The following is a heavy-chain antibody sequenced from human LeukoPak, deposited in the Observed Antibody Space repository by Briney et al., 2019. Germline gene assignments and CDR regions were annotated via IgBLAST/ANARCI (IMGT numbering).Heavy chain of an antibody. CDR3: ARAPHGDYFDY. D-gene: IGHD4-17*01. V-gene: IGHV3-13*01. J-gene: IGHJ4*02. Sequence: GGSLRLSCAASGFTFSSYDMHWVRQVTGKGLEWVSAIGTAGDTYYPGSVKGRFTISRENAKNSLYLQMNSLRAGDTAVYYCARAPHGDYFDYWGQGALVTVSS. CDR1: GFTFSSYD. CDR2: IGTAGDT.